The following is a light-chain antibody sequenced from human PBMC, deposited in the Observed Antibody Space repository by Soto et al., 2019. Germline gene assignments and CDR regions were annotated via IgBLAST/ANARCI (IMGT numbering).Light chain of an antibody. CDR1: QSISSW. CDR2: DAS. V-gene: IGKV1-5*01. J-gene: IGKJ1*01. CDR3: QQYNSYSWT. Sequence: DFQMTQSPSTLSASVGDRVTITCRAGQSISSWLAWYQQKPGKAPKLLIYDASTLESGVPSRFSGSGSGTEFTLSISSLQPDDFATYYCQQYNSYSWTLGQGTKVDIK.